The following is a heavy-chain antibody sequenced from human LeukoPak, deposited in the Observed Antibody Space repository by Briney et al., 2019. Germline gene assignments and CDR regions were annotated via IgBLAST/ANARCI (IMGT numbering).Heavy chain of an antibody. CDR1: GFTVSSNY. CDR2: IYSGGST. Sequence: GGSLRLSCAAPGFTVSSNYMSWVRQAPGKGLGWVSVIYSGGSTYYVDSVKGRFTISRDNSKNTLYLQMNSLRAEDTAVYYCARDDAVTASLDYWGQGTLVTVSS. D-gene: IGHD2-21*02. J-gene: IGHJ4*02. CDR3: ARDDAVTASLDY. V-gene: IGHV3-53*01.